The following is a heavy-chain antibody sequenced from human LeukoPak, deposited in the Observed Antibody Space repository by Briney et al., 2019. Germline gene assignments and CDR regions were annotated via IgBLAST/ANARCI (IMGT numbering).Heavy chain of an antibody. Sequence: GGSLRLSCAASGFTSSSHAMSWVRQAPGKGLEWVSAISGSGDSTYYADSVKGRFTISRDNSKNTLYLQMNSLRAEDTAVYYCAREGYCSSTSCYTLGDAFDIWGQGTMVTVSS. V-gene: IGHV3-23*01. CDR1: GFTSSSHA. CDR3: AREGYCSSTSCYTLGDAFDI. D-gene: IGHD2-2*02. J-gene: IGHJ3*02. CDR2: ISGSGDST.